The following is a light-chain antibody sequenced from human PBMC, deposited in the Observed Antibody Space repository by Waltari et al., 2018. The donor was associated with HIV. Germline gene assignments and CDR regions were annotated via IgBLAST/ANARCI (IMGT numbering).Light chain of an antibody. J-gene: IGKJ5*01. V-gene: IGKV1-39*01. CDR1: QSISTH. Sequence: DTQMTQSPSSLSASVGDTVTITCRAAQSISTHLNWYQQKPGQAPKLLIYGASTLQSGVPLRFSVSGSGTQFTLTITSLQPEDFATYYCQQSYTTPITFGPGTRLEI. CDR3: QQSYTTPIT. CDR2: GAS.